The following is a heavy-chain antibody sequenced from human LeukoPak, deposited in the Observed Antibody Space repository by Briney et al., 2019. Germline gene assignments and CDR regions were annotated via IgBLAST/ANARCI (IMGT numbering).Heavy chain of an antibody. J-gene: IGHJ4*02. CDR3: AKDRRREWLFGD. Sequence: GGSLRLSCAASGFTVSSNYMSWVRQAPGKGLEWVSVIYSGGSTYYADSVKGRFTISRDNSKNTLYLQMNSLRAEDTAVYYCAKDRRREWLFGDWGQGTLVTVSS. CDR1: GFTVSSNY. V-gene: IGHV3-53*05. CDR2: IYSGGST. D-gene: IGHD3-3*01.